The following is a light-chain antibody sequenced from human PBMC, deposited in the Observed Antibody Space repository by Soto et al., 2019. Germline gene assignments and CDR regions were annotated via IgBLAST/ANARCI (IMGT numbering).Light chain of an antibody. V-gene: IGKV3-20*01. CDR1: HIVSISY. CDR3: QQYGSSPET. J-gene: IGKJ1*01. Sequence: EIVLSQSPGTLSLSPGERATLSCSASHIVSISYLAWYQQKPGQAPRLLIYGASSRATGIPDRFSGSGSGTDFTLTISRLEPEDFAVYYCQQYGSSPETFGQGTKVDIK. CDR2: GAS.